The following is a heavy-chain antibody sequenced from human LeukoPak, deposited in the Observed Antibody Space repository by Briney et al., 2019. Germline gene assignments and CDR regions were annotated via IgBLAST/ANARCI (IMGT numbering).Heavy chain of an antibody. J-gene: IGHJ4*02. D-gene: IGHD2-2*02. Sequence: SETLSLTCAVYGGSFSGYYWSWIRQPPGKGLGWIGEINHSGSTNYNPSLKSRVTISVDTSKNQFSLKLSSVTAADTAVYYCATFEVYCSSTSCYNYWGQGTLVTVSS. CDR3: ATFEVYCSSTSCYNY. CDR1: GGSFSGYY. V-gene: IGHV4-34*01. CDR2: INHSGST.